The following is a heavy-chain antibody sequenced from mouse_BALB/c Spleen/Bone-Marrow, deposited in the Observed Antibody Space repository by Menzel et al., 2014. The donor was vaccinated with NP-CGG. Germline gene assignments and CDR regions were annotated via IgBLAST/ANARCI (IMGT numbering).Heavy chain of an antibody. J-gene: IGHJ2*01. CDR3: ARSNWDGGNYFDY. CDR1: GYIFISYN. CDR2: IYPGNGDT. Sequence: VQLQQSGAELVKPGASVKMSCKASGYIFISYNMHWVKQTPGQGLEWIGTIYPGNGDTSYNQKFKGKASLTADKSSSTAYMQLSSLTSEDSAVYYCARSNWDGGNYFDYWGQGTTITVSS. D-gene: IGHD4-1*01. V-gene: IGHV1-12*01.